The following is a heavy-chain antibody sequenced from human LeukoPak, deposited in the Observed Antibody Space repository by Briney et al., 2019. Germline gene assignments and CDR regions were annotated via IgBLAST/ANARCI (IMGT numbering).Heavy chain of an antibody. J-gene: IGHJ4*02. D-gene: IGHD3-16*01. CDR1: GFTFSSYA. Sequence: PGGSLRLSCAASGFTFSSYAMHWVRQAPGKGLEWVAVISYDGSNKYYADSVKGRFTISRDNSKNTLYLQMNSLRAEDTAVYYCSRGRPGVMYYFDYCVQGTLVNDAS. CDR2: ISYDGSNK. CDR3: SRGRPGVMYYFDY. V-gene: IGHV3-30*04.